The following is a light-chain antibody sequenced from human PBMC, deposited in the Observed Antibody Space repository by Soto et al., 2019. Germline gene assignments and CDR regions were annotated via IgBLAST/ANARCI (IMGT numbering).Light chain of an antibody. J-gene: IGKJ4*01. CDR1: QSVSSN. Sequence: IVMTQSPATLSVSPGGRDTPSCRASQSVSSNLAWYQQKPGQAPRLLIYGASTRATGIPARFSGSGSGTEFTLTISSLQSEDFAVYYCQQYNNWPLTFGGGTKVDIK. CDR2: GAS. V-gene: IGKV3-15*01. CDR3: QQYNNWPLT.